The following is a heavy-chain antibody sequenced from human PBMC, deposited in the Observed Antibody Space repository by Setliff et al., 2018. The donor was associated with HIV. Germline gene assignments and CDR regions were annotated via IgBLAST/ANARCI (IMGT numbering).Heavy chain of an antibody. J-gene: IGHJ4*02. CDR1: GFTVSSNY. D-gene: IGHD6-19*01. CDR2: IYSGGST. V-gene: IGHV3-66*01. Sequence: PGESLKISCAASGFTVSSNYMSWVRQAPGEGLEWVSLIYSGGSTYYADSVKGRFTISRDNSKNTLYLQMNSLRAEDTAVYYCARGLLYSSDYYFDYWGQGTLVTVSS. CDR3: ARGLLYSSDYYFDY.